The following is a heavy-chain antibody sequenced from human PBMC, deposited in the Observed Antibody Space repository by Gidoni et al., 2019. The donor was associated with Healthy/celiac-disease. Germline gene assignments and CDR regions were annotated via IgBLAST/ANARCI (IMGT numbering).Heavy chain of an antibody. Sequence: EVQLLESGGGLVQPGGSLRLSCAASGFTFSSYVMSWVRQAPGKGLEWVSAISGSGGSTYYADSVKGRFTISRDNSKNTLYLQMNSLRAEDTAVYYCAKDLGYSGYDFRPIDYWGQGTLVTVSS. CDR3: AKDLGYSGYDFRPIDY. D-gene: IGHD5-12*01. CDR1: GFTFSSYV. J-gene: IGHJ4*02. V-gene: IGHV3-23*01. CDR2: ISGSGGST.